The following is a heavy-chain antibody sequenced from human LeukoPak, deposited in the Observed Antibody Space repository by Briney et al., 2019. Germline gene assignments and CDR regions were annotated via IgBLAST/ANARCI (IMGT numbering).Heavy chain of an antibody. Sequence: PSETLSLTCTVSGGSISSSSYYWGWIRQPPGKGLEWIGSIYYSGSTYYNPSLKSRVTIAVDTSKNQFSLKLSSVTAADTAVYYCARQGSIVVVPANRFDPWGQGTLVTVSS. CDR3: ARQGSIVVVPANRFDP. D-gene: IGHD2-2*01. V-gene: IGHV4-39*01. CDR2: IYYSGST. CDR1: GGSISSSSYY. J-gene: IGHJ5*02.